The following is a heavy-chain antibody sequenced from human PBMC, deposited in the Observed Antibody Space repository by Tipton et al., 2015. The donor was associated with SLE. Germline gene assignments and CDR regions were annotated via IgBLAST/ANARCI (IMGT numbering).Heavy chain of an antibody. D-gene: IGHD6-13*01. CDR3: AKDRADDSSSRGYFDY. J-gene: IGHJ4*02. Sequence: SLRLSCAASGFTFSSYAMSWVRQAPGKGLEWVSVIYSGGSSTHYADSVKGRFTISRDNSKNTLYLQMNSLRAEDTAVYYCAKDRADDSSSRGYFDYWGQGTLVTVSS. CDR1: GFTFSSYA. CDR2: IYSGGSST. V-gene: IGHV3-23*03.